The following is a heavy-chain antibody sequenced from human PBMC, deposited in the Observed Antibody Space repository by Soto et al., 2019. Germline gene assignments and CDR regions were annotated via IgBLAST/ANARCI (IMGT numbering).Heavy chain of an antibody. V-gene: IGHV4-59*01. CDR2: LYYGRSA. J-gene: IGHJ6*02. CDR3: ARDLAGTKPTKRGLYYYYGMDV. D-gene: IGHD1-1*01. Sequence: SETLSLTCAVSGDSISTYYCMWIRQPPGKGLESIGYLYYGRSANYNPSLKSRVTLSVDTSTNQCSLTLSSMTAADTAVYYCARDLAGTKPTKRGLYYYYGMDVWGQGTTVTVSS. CDR1: GDSISTYY.